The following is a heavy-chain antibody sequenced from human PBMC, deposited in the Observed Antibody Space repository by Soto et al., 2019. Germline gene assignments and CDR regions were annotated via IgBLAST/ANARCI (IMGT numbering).Heavy chain of an antibody. CDR2: MNPNSGNT. V-gene: IGHV1-8*01. Sequence: ASVKVSCKASGYTFTSYDINWVRQATGQGLEWMGWMNPNSGNTGYAQKFQGRVTMTRNTSISTAYMELSSLRSEDTAVYYCARGLGYCISTSCNGVLDFSAQGSSV. J-gene: IGHJ6*02. CDR3: ARGLGYCISTSCNGVLDF. D-gene: IGHD2-2*01. CDR1: GYTFTSYD.